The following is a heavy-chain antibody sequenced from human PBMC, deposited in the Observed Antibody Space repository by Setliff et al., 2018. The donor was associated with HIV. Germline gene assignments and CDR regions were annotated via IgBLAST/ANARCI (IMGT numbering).Heavy chain of an antibody. CDR1: GDSIISGDYY. J-gene: IGHJ4*02. CDR3: ARLEVRSFYGYRNSPDY. CDR2: IHYKGNI. D-gene: IGHD5-18*01. V-gene: IGHV4-30-4*08. Sequence: PSETLSLTCTVSGDSIISGDYYWSWIRQSPGKGLEWIGHIHYKGNIDYNASLKSRLAISSDTSKNQFSLKLSSVTAADTAVYYCARLEVRSFYGYRNSPDYWGQGTLVTVSS.